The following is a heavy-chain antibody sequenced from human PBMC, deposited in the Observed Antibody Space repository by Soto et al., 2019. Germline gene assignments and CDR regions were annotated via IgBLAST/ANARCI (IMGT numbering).Heavy chain of an antibody. Sequence: SVKVSCKASGGTFSSYAISWARQAPGQGLEWMGGIIPIFGTANYAQKFQGRVTITADESTSTAYMELSSLRSEDTAVYYCARPYDYGDLDFDYWGQGTLVTVSS. V-gene: IGHV1-69*13. CDR1: GGTFSSYA. CDR3: ARPYDYGDLDFDY. J-gene: IGHJ4*02. CDR2: IIPIFGTA. D-gene: IGHD4-17*01.